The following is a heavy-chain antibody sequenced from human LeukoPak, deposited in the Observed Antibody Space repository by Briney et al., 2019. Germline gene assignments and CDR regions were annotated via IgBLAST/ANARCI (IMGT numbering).Heavy chain of an antibody. J-gene: IGHJ4*02. CDR3: ARDLRTSGFDY. CDR1: GFTFSSYS. Sequence: PPGGSLRLSCAASGFTFSSYSMNWVRQAPGKGLEWVSYISSSSSTIYYADSVKGRFTISRDNSKNTLYLQMNSLRAEDTAVYYCARDLRTSGFDYWGQGTLVTVSS. V-gene: IGHV3-48*01. CDR2: ISSSSSTI. D-gene: IGHD3-10*01.